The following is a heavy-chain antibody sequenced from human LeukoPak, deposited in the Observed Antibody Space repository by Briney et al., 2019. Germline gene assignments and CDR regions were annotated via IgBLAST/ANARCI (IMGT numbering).Heavy chain of an antibody. Sequence: SETLSLTCAVYGGSFSGYYWSWTRQPPGKGLEWIGEINHSGSTNYNPSLKSRVTISVDTSKNQFSLKLSSVTAADTAVYYCARGDRYYYGSGSYYKRYYYYYMDVWGKGTTVTVSS. CDR2: INHSGST. CDR3: ARGDRYYYGSGSYYKRYYYYYMDV. D-gene: IGHD3-10*01. V-gene: IGHV4-34*01. J-gene: IGHJ6*03. CDR1: GGSFSGYY.